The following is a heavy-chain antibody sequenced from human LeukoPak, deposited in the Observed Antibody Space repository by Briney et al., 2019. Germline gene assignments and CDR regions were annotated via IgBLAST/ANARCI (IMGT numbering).Heavy chain of an antibody. D-gene: IGHD6-19*01. CDR1: GFTFSSYA. CDR3: AKDPTSLALAGNY. Sequence: GGSLRLSCAASGFTFSSYAMSWGRQAPGKRLEWVSAISGSGGSTYYADSVKGRFTISRDNSKNTLSLQMNSLRPEDTALYYCAKDPTSLALAGNYWGQGTLVTVSS. CDR2: ISGSGGST. J-gene: IGHJ4*02. V-gene: IGHV3-23*01.